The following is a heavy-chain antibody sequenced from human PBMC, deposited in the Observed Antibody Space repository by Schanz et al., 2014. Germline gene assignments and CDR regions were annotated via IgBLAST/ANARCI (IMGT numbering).Heavy chain of an antibody. CDR2: IKQDGSEK. V-gene: IGHV3-7*01. Sequence: EVHLLESGGGLVQPGGSLRLSCAASGFIFSNSWMSWVRQAPGKGLEWVANIKQDGSEKYYVDSVKGRFTISRDNSKNTLYLQMNSLRAEDTALYYCAKDPHKDYGGKPQALDIWGQGTMVTVSS. J-gene: IGHJ3*02. CDR3: AKDPHKDYGGKPQALDI. D-gene: IGHD4-17*01. CDR1: GFIFSNSW.